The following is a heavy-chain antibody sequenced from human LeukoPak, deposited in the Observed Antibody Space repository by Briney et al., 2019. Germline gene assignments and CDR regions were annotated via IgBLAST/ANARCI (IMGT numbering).Heavy chain of an antibody. V-gene: IGHV4-4*02. CDR1: GGPIDITNY. CDR3: TRENRPFCPFAY. Sequence: SETLSLTCGVSGGPIDITNYWSWVRQAPGKGLEWIGEISHDGTTNYNPSLRSRVAMSLDRANNQFSLTLTSVTAADTAVYYCTRENRPFCPFAYWGQGVLVAVSS. CDR2: ISHDGTT. J-gene: IGHJ4*02. D-gene: IGHD2/OR15-2a*01.